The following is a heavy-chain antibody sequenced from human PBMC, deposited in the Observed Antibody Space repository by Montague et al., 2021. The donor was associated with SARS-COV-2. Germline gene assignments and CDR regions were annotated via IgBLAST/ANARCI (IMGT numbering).Heavy chain of an antibody. Sequence: SETLSLTCAVHGTSFSGYYWNWLRQPPGKGLEWIGEINHGGSTKYSPSLKSRLTISADTSKNQFSLKLTSAAAADMAVFYCARLRDGVVPSPILGVGPYYSYYYMDVWGRGTTVTVSS. CDR1: GTSFSGYY. D-gene: IGHD3-10*01. V-gene: IGHV4-34*01. CDR3: ARLRDGVVPSPILGVGPYYSYYYMDV. J-gene: IGHJ6*03. CDR2: INHGGST.